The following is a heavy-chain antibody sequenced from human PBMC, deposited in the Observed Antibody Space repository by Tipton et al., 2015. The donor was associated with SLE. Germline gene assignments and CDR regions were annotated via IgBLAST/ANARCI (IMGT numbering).Heavy chain of an antibody. CDR3: ATGRREMATIRGDWFDP. D-gene: IGHD5-24*01. CDR1: GGSISSGSYY. V-gene: IGHV4-61*09. Sequence: TLSLTCTVSGGSISSGSYYWSWIRQPAGKGLEWIGYIYTSGSTNYNLSLKSRVTISVDTSKNQFSLKLSSVTAADTAVYYCATGRREMATIRGDWFDPWGQGTLVTVSS. CDR2: IYTSGST. J-gene: IGHJ5*02.